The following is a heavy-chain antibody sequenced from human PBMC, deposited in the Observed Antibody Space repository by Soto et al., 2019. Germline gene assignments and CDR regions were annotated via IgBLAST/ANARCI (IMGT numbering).Heavy chain of an antibody. D-gene: IGHD6-6*01. J-gene: IGHJ3*02. CDR1: GYSFTSYW. CDR3: ATQYSSSSRDDAFDI. CDR2: IYPGDSDT. V-gene: IGHV5-51*01. Sequence: GESLKISCKGSGYSFTSYWIGWVRQMPGKGLEWMGIIYPGDSDTRYSPSFQGQVTISADKSISTAYLQWSSLKASDTAMYYCATQYSSSSRDDAFDIWAQGTMVTVSS.